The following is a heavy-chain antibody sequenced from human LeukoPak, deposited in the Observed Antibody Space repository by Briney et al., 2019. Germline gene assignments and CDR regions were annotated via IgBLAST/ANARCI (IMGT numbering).Heavy chain of an antibody. CDR2: IKEDGSEK. V-gene: IGHV3-7*01. CDR3: AKGGHLDD. Sequence: GGSLRLSCAASGFTFRTYWMSWVRQAPGKGLEWVANIKEDGSEKHYVDSVNGRFIISRDNDRNPLYLQLNSLRADDTAVYYCAKGGHLDDWGQGTLVTVSS. CDR1: GFTFRTYW. J-gene: IGHJ4*02.